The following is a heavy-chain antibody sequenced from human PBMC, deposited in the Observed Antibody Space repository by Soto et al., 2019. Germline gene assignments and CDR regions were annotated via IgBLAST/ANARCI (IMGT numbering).Heavy chain of an antibody. CDR1: GYMFTKSA. Sequence: ASVKVSCKASGYMFTKSAMHWVRQAPGQRLEWMGWISGDSGNTKYSPKLQDRVTITRDTSTSTAYMELSSLRSEDTAVYYCARFGLHYGDVDYWGQGTLVTVSS. CDR3: ARFGLHYGDVDY. D-gene: IGHD4-17*01. CDR2: ISGDSGNT. V-gene: IGHV1-3*01. J-gene: IGHJ4*02.